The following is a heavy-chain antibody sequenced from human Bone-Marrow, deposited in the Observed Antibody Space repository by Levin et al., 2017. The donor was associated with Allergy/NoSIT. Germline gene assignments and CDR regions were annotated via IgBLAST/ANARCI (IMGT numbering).Heavy chain of an antibody. J-gene: IGHJ6*02. V-gene: IGHV4-39*01. Sequence: PSQTLSLTCTVSGGSISSSSYYWGWIRQPPGKGLEWIGSIYYSGSTYYNPSLKSRVTISVDTSKNQFSLKLSSVTAADTAVYYCARRKDCSSTSCYTFLNKNGDYYGMDVWGQGTTVTVSS. CDR1: GGSISSSSYY. D-gene: IGHD2-2*02. CDR3: ARRKDCSSTSCYTFLNKNGDYYGMDV. CDR2: IYYSGST.